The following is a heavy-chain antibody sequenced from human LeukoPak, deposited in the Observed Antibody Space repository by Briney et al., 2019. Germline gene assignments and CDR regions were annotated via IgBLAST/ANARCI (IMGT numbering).Heavy chain of an antibody. J-gene: IGHJ3*01. CDR3: AKRSMVRGVQFDAFDL. V-gene: IGHV3-30*02. CDR2: VLYDGSLK. Sequence: GGSLRLSCVASGFTFSSSYMHWVRQAPGKGLEWVAFVLYDGSLKYYADSVRGRVTISRDNSKNTLYLQMNSLRAEDTAVYYCAKRSMVRGVQFDAFDLWGQGTIVTVSS. D-gene: IGHD3-10*01. CDR1: GFTFSSSY.